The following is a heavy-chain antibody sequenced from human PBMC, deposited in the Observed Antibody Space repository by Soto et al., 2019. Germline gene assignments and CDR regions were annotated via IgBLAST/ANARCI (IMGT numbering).Heavy chain of an antibody. V-gene: IGHV1-69*06. Sequence: SVKVSCKASGGTFGSDSITWVRQAPGQGLEWVGRIIPIFGTTNYAQNLQGRVTISADKSTLTSYMELHSLTSDDTALYYCARDRTDSGYYTNWLDPWGQGTQVTVSS. CDR3: ARDRTDSGYYTNWLDP. J-gene: IGHJ5*02. CDR2: IIPIFGTT. CDR1: GGTFGSDS. D-gene: IGHD3-22*01.